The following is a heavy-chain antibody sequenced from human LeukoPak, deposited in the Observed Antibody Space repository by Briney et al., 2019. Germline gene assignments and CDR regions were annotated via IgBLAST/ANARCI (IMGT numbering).Heavy chain of an antibody. CDR1: GGTFSSYA. D-gene: IGHD6-19*01. V-gene: IGHV1-69*04. CDR3: ARDVKYSSTGY. J-gene: IGHJ4*02. Sequence: SVKVSCKASGGTFSSYAISWVRQAPGQGLEWMGRIIPILGIANYAQKFQGRVTITADKSTSTAYTELSSLRSEDTAVYYCARDVKYSSTGYWGQGTLVTVSS. CDR2: IIPILGIA.